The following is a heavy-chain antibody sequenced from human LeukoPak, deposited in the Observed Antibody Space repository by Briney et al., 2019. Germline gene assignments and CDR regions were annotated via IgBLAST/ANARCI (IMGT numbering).Heavy chain of an antibody. J-gene: IGHJ4*01. Sequence: SETLSLTCTVSGGSISDNYWNWIRQHPGKGLEWIGYIYYSGSTYYNPSLKSRVTISLDTSKNQFSLRLSSVTAADTAVFYCARGYDSGSYYRHWGHGTLVTVSS. CDR1: GGSISDNY. D-gene: IGHD3-10*01. CDR3: ARGYDSGSYYRH. CDR2: IYYSGST. V-gene: IGHV4-59*12.